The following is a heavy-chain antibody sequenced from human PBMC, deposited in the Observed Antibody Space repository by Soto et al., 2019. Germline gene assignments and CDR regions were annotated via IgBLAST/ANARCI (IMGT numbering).Heavy chain of an antibody. CDR1: GFSLSGYG. J-gene: IGHJ5*02. Sequence: QVQLVESGGGVVQPGRSLRLSCEVSGFSLSGYGMHWVRQTPGKGLEWVAVIWYDGTTKNYADSVKGRFTIFRDSSKNTVYLQMDSPKVEDTAVYYCARDVDTTSHLNWFDPWGQGVMVTASS. CDR2: IWYDGTTK. CDR3: ARDVDTTSHLNWFDP. V-gene: IGHV3-33*01. D-gene: IGHD1-1*01.